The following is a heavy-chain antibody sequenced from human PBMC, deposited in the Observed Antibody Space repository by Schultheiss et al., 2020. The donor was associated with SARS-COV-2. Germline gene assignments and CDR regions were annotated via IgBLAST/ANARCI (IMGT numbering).Heavy chain of an antibody. D-gene: IGHD3-3*01. J-gene: IGHJ5*02. Sequence: SQTLSLTCTVSGGSISSYYWTWIRQSPGKGLEWIGYSYYSGSTNYNPSLKSRVTISVDTSKNQFSLKLSSVTAADTAVYYCARTIFGVVIMAEWFDPWGQGTLVTVSS. V-gene: IGHV4-59*08. CDR1: GGSISSYY. CDR3: ARTIFGVVIMAEWFDP. CDR2: SYYSGST.